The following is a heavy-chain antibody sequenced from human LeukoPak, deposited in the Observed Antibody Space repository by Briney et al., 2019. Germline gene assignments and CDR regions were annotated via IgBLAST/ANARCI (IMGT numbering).Heavy chain of an antibody. J-gene: IGHJ4*02. D-gene: IGHD6-19*01. CDR2: ISYSGST. Sequence: SETLSLTCTVSSGSISSYYWNWIRQPPGKGLEWIGYISYSGSTNNNPSLKSRVTISVDTSKNQFSLKLSSVTAADTAVYYCARLIDSSGWYVIDSWGQGTLVSVSS. CDR1: SGSISSYY. CDR3: ARLIDSSGWYVIDS. V-gene: IGHV4-59*01.